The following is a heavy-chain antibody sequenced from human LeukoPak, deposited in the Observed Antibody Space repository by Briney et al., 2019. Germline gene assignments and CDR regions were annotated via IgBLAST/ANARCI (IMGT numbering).Heavy chain of an antibody. J-gene: IGHJ4*02. CDR2: INPNSGGT. CDR1: GYTFTSYG. D-gene: IGHD3-3*01. CDR3: ARVDMGVLRFLEWSKNYFDY. Sequence: ASVTVSCKASGYTFTSYGISWVRQAPGQGREWMGWINPNSGGTNYAQKFQGRVTMTRDTSISTAYMELSRLRSDDTAVYYCARVDMGVLRFLEWSKNYFDYWGQGTLVTVSS. V-gene: IGHV1-2*02.